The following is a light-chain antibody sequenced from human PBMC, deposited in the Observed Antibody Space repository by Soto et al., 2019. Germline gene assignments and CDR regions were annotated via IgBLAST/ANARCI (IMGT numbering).Light chain of an antibody. V-gene: IGLV2-14*01. CDR3: SSYTSSSLGG. Sequence: QSALTQPASVSGSPGQSITISCTGTSSDVGGYNYVSWYQQHPGKAPKLMIYEVSNRPSGVSNRFSGSKSGNTASLTISGLQAEDEADYYCSSYTSSSLGGFGTVTKLTVL. CDR2: EVS. CDR1: SSDVGGYNY. J-gene: IGLJ1*01.